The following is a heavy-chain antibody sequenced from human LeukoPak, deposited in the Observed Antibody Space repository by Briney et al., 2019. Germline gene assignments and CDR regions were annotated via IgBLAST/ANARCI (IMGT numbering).Heavy chain of an antibody. J-gene: IGHJ4*02. CDR1: GFTFSSYA. CDR2: ISYDGSNK. Sequence: GGSLRLSCAASGFTFSSYAMHWVRQAPGKGLEWVAVISYDGSNKYYADSVKGRFTISRDNSKNTLYLQMNSLRAEDTAVYYCARDNRATLDYWGQGTLVTVSS. V-gene: IGHV3-30-3*01. CDR3: ARDNRATLDY.